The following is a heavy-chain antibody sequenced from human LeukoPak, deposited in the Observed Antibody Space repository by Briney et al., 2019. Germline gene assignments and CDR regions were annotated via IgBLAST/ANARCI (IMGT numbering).Heavy chain of an antibody. CDR2: IKQDGNER. V-gene: IGHV3-7*01. J-gene: IGHJ5*02. D-gene: IGHD1-7*01. CDR1: GFTFSRYW. CDR3: ARDSYAWNSRWFDP. Sequence: PGGSLRLSCAASGFTFSRYWMSWVRQAPGKGQEGVANIKQDGNERYYVDSVRGRFTISRDNAKNLLYLQMNSLRAEDTAVYYCARDSYAWNSRWFDPWGQGTLVTVSS.